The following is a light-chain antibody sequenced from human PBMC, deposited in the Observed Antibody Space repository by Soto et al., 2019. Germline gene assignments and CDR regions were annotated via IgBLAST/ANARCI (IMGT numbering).Light chain of an antibody. CDR1: QSVGTNY. J-gene: IGKJ2*01. Sequence: DIVLTQSPGTLSLSPGERATLSCRASQSVGTNYLAWYQQKPGQAPRLLIYGASSRATGIPDRFSGSGSGTDFTLTISRLEPEDSAVYYCQQDGSSPTYSFGQGTKLEI. V-gene: IGKV3-20*01. CDR3: QQDGSSPTYS. CDR2: GAS.